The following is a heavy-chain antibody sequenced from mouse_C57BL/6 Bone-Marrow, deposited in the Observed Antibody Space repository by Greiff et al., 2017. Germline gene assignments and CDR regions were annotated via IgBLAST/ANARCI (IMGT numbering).Heavy chain of an antibody. CDR1: GFTFSSYA. Sequence: EVNVVESGGGLVKPGGSLKLSCAASGFTFSSYAMSWVRQTPEKRLEWVATISDGGSYTYYPDNVKGRFTISRDNAKNNLYLQMSHLKSEDTAMYYCAREYYGSSWVDYWGQGTTLTVSS. V-gene: IGHV5-4*01. J-gene: IGHJ2*01. D-gene: IGHD1-1*01. CDR3: AREYYGSSWVDY. CDR2: ISDGGSYT.